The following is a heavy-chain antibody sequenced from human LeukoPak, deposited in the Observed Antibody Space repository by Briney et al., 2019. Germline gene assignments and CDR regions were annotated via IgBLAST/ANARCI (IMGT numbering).Heavy chain of an antibody. CDR2: IYWDDDK. J-gene: IGHJ5*02. CDR3: AHSPVYYSLDWFDP. V-gene: IGHV2-5*02. D-gene: IGHD3-10*01. CDR1: GFSLSTSGVG. Sequence: ESGPTLVKPTQTLTLTCTFSGFSLSTSGVGMGWIRQPPGKALEWLALIYWDDDKRYSPSLKSRLTTTKDTSKNQVVLTMTNMDPVDTGTYYCAHSPVYYSLDWFDPWGQGTLVTVSS.